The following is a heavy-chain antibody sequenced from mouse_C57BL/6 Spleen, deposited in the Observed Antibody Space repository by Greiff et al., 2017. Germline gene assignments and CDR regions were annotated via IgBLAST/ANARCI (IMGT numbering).Heavy chain of an antibody. CDR3: ARRAYYDSFDY. CDR2: IDPSDSYT. J-gene: IGHJ2*01. V-gene: IGHV1-69*01. CDR1: GYTFTNYW. Sequence: QVQLKQPGAELVMPGASVKLSCKASGYTFTNYWMHWVKQRPGQGLEWIGEIDPSDSYTNYNQKFKGKSTLTVDKSSSTAYMQLSSLTSEDSAVYYCARRAYYDSFDYWGQGTTLTVSS. D-gene: IGHD2-4*01.